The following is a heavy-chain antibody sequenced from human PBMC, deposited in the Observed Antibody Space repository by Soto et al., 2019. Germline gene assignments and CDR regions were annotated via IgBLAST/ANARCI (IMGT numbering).Heavy chain of an antibody. D-gene: IGHD2-15*01. CDR2: ISRTGSTI. Sequence: ESGGGLVQPGGSLRVSCAASGFTFSNYGMNWVRQAPGKGLEWVSYISRTGSTIYYAVSVQGRFTISRDNAKNSLYLQMNSLRAEDTAVYYCARRVKKYCSGGTCYQGYYYYMDVWGKGTTVTVSS. CDR1: GFTFSNYG. V-gene: IGHV3-48*01. J-gene: IGHJ6*03. CDR3: ARRVKKYCSGGTCYQGYYYYMDV.